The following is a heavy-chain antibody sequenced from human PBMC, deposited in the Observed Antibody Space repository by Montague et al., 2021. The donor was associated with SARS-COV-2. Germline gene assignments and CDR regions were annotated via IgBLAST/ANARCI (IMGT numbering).Heavy chain of an antibody. Sequence: SLRLSCAASGFAFSSYAMSWVHQAPGKGLEWVSGISDSGGSTYYADSVKGRFTISRDNSKSTLYLQMNSLRAEDTAVYYCAKGGERITMIVVVITLADFDYWGLGTLVTVSS. CDR1: GFAFSSYA. CDR3: AKGGERITMIVVVITLADFDY. V-gene: IGHV3-23*01. D-gene: IGHD3-22*01. CDR2: ISDSGGST. J-gene: IGHJ4*02.